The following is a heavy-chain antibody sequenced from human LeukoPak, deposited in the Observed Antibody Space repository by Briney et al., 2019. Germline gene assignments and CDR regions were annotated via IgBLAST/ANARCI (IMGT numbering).Heavy chain of an antibody. Sequence: SQTLSLTCAISGDSVSSNNAAWNWIRQSPSGGLEWLGRTYYRSRWNTDYAISVKSRITINADTSKNQCSLQLNSVTPEDTALYFCASDMGYASGAYSDAFDIWGQGTMVTVSS. V-gene: IGHV6-1*01. CDR1: GDSVSSNNAA. D-gene: IGHD3-22*01. CDR2: TYYRSRWNT. J-gene: IGHJ3*02. CDR3: ASDMGYASGAYSDAFDI.